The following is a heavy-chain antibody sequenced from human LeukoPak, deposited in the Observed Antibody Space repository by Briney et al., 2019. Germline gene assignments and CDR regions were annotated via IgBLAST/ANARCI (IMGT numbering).Heavy chain of an antibody. D-gene: IGHD6-19*01. CDR2: IKQDGSET. CDR1: RFTLSNYW. CDR3: ARQRGSGCLDH. J-gene: IGHJ4*02. V-gene: IGHV3-7*01. Sequence: GGSLRLSCAASRFTLSNYWMSWVRQAPGKGLEWVANIKQDGSETYYVDSVKGRFTISRDNAKNSLSLQMNSLRAEDTAVYYCARQRGSGCLDHWGQGTLVIVSS.